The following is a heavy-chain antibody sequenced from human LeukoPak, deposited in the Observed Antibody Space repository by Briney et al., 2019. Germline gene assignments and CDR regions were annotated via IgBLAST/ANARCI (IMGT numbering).Heavy chain of an antibody. V-gene: IGHV4-38-2*02. J-gene: IGHJ4*02. D-gene: IGHD1-14*01. CDR3: VRGINPADY. CDR2: IFQSGST. Sequence: PSETLSLTCTVSGYSISYGYYWSWVRQSPRKGLEWIASIFQSGSTYYTPSLQSRVTISLDMSKNQFPLKMSSVTAADTAVYYCVRGINPADYWGQGTLVTVSS. CDR1: GYSISYGYY.